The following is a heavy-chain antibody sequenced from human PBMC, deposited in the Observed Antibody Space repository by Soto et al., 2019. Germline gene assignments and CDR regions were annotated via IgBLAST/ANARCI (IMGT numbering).Heavy chain of an antibody. J-gene: IGHJ4*02. Sequence: EVQLLESGGGLVQPGGSLRLSCAASGFTFSSYSMSWVRQAPGKGLEWVSGFRSGGDDETTYYADAVRGRFTISRDNSKNTLFLQMHSLRAEDTAIYYCAKKVNSGSGSQFFDYWGQGTLVTVSS. D-gene: IGHD3-10*01. CDR2: FRSGGDDETT. CDR3: AKKVNSGSGSQFFDY. V-gene: IGHV3-23*01. CDR1: GFTFSSYS.